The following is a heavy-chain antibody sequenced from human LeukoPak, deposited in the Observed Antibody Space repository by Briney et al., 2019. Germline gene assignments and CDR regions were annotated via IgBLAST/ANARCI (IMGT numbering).Heavy chain of an antibody. D-gene: IGHD3-10*01. J-gene: IGHJ3*02. CDR2: IYYSESA. Sequence: PSETLCLTCTVSGGSISSHYWSWIRQPPGKGLEWIGYIYYSESANYNPSLKSRVTISVDTSKNQFSLKLSSVTAADTAVYYCARQGVRWNACDIWDQGTMVTASS. V-gene: IGHV4-59*08. CDR3: ARQGVRWNACDI. CDR1: GGSISSHY.